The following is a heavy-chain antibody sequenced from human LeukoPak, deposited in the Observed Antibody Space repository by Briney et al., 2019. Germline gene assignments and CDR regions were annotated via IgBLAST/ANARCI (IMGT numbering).Heavy chain of an antibody. CDR3: ARVAEAAAFDS. Sequence: GGSLRLSCAASGFTFTNYWMSWVRQAPGKGLEWVANINQDGTEKYYVDSVKGRFTISRDNAKNSLYLQMNSLKPEDTAVYYCARVAEAAAFDSWGQGTLVTVSS. CDR1: GFTFTNYW. V-gene: IGHV3-7*01. J-gene: IGHJ4*02. D-gene: IGHD6-13*01. CDR2: INQDGTEK.